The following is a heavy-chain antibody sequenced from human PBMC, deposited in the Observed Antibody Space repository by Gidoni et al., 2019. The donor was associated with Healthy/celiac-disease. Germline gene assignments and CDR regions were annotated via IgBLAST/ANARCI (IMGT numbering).Heavy chain of an antibody. CDR3: ARNLRQLIAGEDWFDP. D-gene: IGHD1-26*01. V-gene: IGHV4-31*03. CDR2: IYYSGST. J-gene: IGHJ5*02. CDR1: GGSISSGGYY. Sequence: QVQLQESGPGLVKPSQTLSLTCTVSGGSISSGGYYWSWIRQHPGKGLEWIGYIYYSGSTYYNPSLKSRVTISVNTSKNQFSLKLSAVTAADTAVYYCARNLRQLIAGEDWFDPWGQGTLVTVSS.